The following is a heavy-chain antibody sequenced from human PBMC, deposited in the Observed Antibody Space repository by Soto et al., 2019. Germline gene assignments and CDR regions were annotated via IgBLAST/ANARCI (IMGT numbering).Heavy chain of an antibody. CDR1: GFTFSAHY. J-gene: IGHJ4*02. V-gene: IGHV3-72*01. CDR3: ARDTFTALAY. CDR2: IRNRGQSHIA. Sequence: EVQLVESGGGLVQPGGSLRLSCAASGFTFSAHYMDWVRQAPGKGLEWVGRIRNRGQSHIADYAASVKGRFIMSRDDSQNSLYLQMNSLKSEDTAVYYCARDTFTALAYWGQGTLVTVSS.